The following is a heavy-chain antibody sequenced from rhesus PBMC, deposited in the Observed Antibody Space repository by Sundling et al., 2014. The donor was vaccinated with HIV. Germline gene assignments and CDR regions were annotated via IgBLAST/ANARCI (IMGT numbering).Heavy chain of an antibody. J-gene: IGHJ5-1*01. V-gene: IGHV4-165*01. Sequence: QVQLQESGPGLVKPSETLSLTCAVSGGSISGYYWNWLRQAPGKGLEGIGYIGGSRVSSYYNPSLKSRVTISTDTSKNQFSLKLTSVTAADTAVYYCARDYGPYSGSSFDVWARASWSQSLQ. D-gene: IGHD6-25*01. CDR1: GGSISGYY. CDR2: IGGSRVSS. CDR3: ARDYGPYSGSSFDV.